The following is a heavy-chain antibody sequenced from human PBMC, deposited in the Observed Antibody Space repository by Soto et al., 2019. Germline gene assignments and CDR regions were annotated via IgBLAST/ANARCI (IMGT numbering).Heavy chain of an antibody. CDR1: GFTFSNYN. CDR3: ARGGYDSGFDP. Sequence: EVQLVESGGGLVKPGGSLRLSCAASGFTFSNYNMNWVRQAPGKGLEWVSSVTSSSSFIYYADSVKGRFTISRDNAKNSLYLDMNSLTAEDTAVYYCARGGYDSGFDPWGQGTLVTVSS. J-gene: IGHJ5*02. CDR2: VTSSSSFI. V-gene: IGHV3-21*01. D-gene: IGHD3-10*01.